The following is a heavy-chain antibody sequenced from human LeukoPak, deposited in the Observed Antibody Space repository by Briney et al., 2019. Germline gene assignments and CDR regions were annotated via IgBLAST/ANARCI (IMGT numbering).Heavy chain of an antibody. J-gene: IGHJ5*02. Sequence: KPSETLSLTCTVSGDSISSSDYYWGWIRQPPGKGLEWIALINYSGRTFYNPSLRSRVTISVDMSKNQFSLNLNPVTAADTAVYYCARRRKDLNWFDPWGQGTLVTVSS. CDR3: ARRRKDLNWFDP. V-gene: IGHV4-39*01. CDR2: INYSGRT. CDR1: GDSISSSDYY.